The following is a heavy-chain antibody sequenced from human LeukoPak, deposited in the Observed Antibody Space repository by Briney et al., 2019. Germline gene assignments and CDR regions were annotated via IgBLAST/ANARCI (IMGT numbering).Heavy chain of an antibody. V-gene: IGHV3-7*01. J-gene: IGHJ6*02. D-gene: IGHD1-26*01. CDR2: IKQDGSEK. CDR3: ARQFQWEPHYYYGMDV. Sequence: PGGSLRLSCAASGFTFSSYWMSWVRQAPGKGLEWVANIKQDGSEKYYVDSVKGRFTISRDNAKNSLYLQMNSLRAEDTAVYYCARQFQWEPHYYYGMDVWGQGTTVTVSS. CDR1: GFTFSSYW.